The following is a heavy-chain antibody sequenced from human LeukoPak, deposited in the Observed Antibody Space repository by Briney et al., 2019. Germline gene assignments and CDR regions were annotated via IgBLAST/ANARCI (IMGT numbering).Heavy chain of an antibody. CDR1: GFTFSNYV. J-gene: IGHJ4*02. D-gene: IGHD2-15*01. V-gene: IGHV3-30*18. CDR2: ISYDGNNK. Sequence: GRSLRLSCAASGFTFSNYVMYWVRQAPRKGLEWVAVISYDGNNKYYADSVKGRFTISRDNSKNTLYLQMSSLRGEDTAVYYCAKGLQVAEPHDYWGQGILVTVSS. CDR3: AKGLQVAEPHDY.